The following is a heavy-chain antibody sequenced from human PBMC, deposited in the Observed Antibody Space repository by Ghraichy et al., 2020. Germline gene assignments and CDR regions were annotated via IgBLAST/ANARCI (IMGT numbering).Heavy chain of an antibody. CDR3: ARDFSPSYYFDSSSYYVDAFDL. Sequence: GESLNISCAASGFTFSKYWMTWVRQAQGKGPEWVANINKNGGDKSYVDSVKGRFTISRDNAKNSLLLHMNSLRAEDTAVYYCARDFSPSYYFDSSSYYVDAFDLWGQGTVVTVSS. CDR2: INKNGGDK. D-gene: IGHD3-22*01. CDR1: GFTFSKYW. V-gene: IGHV3-7*01. J-gene: IGHJ3*01.